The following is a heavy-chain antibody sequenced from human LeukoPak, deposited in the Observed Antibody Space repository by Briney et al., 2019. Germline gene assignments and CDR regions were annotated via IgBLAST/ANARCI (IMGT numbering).Heavy chain of an antibody. CDR2: INPNSGGT. Sequence: GASVRVSCKASGYTFTGYYMHWVRQAPGQGLEWMGWINPNSGGTNYAQKFQGRVTMTRDTSISTAYMELSRLRSDDTAVYYCAIPVHIGVVTAIGYWGQGTLVTVSS. J-gene: IGHJ4*02. CDR3: AIPVHIGVVTAIGY. CDR1: GYTFTGYY. V-gene: IGHV1-2*02. D-gene: IGHD2-21*02.